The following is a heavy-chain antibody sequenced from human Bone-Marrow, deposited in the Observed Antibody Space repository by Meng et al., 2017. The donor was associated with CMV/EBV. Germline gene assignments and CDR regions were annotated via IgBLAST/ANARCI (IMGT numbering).Heavy chain of an antibody. CDR2: ISSSSSYI. D-gene: IGHD6-13*01. CDR3: AKDGEYSSSWYVRRIEVDY. CDR1: GLTFSSYS. Sequence: GGSLRLSCAASGLTFSSYSMNWVRQAPGKGLEWVSSISSSSSYIYYADSVKGRFTISRDNAKNSLYLQMNSLRAEDTAVYYCAKDGEYSSSWYVRRIEVDYWGQGTLVTVYS. V-gene: IGHV3-21*04. J-gene: IGHJ4*02.